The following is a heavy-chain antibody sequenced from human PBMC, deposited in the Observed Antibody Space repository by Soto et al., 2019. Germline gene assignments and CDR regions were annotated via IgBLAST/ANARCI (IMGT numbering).Heavy chain of an antibody. D-gene: IGHD1-1*01. CDR2: IYYSGST. CDR1: GGSISSGDYY. V-gene: IGHV4-30-4*01. Sequence: SETLSLTCTVSGGSISSGDYYWSWIRQPPGKGLEWIGYIYYSGSTYYNPSLKSRVTISVDTSKNQFSLKLSSVTAADTAVYYCARSREQLTRDYYYYYGMDVWGQGATVAVSS. J-gene: IGHJ6*02. CDR3: ARSREQLTRDYYYYYGMDV.